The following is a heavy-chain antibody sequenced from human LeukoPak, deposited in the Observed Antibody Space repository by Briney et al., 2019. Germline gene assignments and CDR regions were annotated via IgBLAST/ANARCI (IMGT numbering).Heavy chain of an antibody. Sequence: GASVKVSCKASGYTFTGYYMHWVRQAPGQGLEWMGWINPNSGGTNYAQKFQGRVTMTRDTSISTAYMELSRLRSDDTAVYYCARAPYYYGSGRFANWFDPWGQGTLVTVSS. CDR3: ARAPYYYGSGRFANWFDP. J-gene: IGHJ5*02. CDR2: INPNSGGT. V-gene: IGHV1-2*02. CDR1: GYTFTGYY. D-gene: IGHD3-10*01.